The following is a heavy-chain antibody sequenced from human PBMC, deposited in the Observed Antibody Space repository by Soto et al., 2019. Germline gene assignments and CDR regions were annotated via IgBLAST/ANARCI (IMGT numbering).Heavy chain of an antibody. CDR3: ARGLPSSSWYWSDP. Sequence: QVQLVESGGGLVKPGGSLRLSCAASGFTFSDYYMSWIRHAPGKGLEWVSYISSSGSIIYYADSVKGRFTISRDNAKNSLYLQMNSLRAEDTAVYHCARGLPSSSWYWSDPWGQGTLVTVSS. J-gene: IGHJ5*02. V-gene: IGHV3-11*01. CDR2: ISSSGSII. CDR1: GFTFSDYY. D-gene: IGHD6-13*01.